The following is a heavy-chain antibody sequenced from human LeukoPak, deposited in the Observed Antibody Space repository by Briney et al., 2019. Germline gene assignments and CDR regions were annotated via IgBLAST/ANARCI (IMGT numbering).Heavy chain of an antibody. Sequence: ASVKVSCKASGYTFTSYYTHWVRQAPGQGLEWMGIINPSGGSTSYAQKFQGRVTMTRDMSTSTVYMELSSLRSEDTAIYYCATDMGSGSQVWFDPWGQGTLVAVSS. CDR1: GYTFTSYY. V-gene: IGHV1-46*01. D-gene: IGHD3-10*01. J-gene: IGHJ5*02. CDR2: INPSGGST. CDR3: ATDMGSGSQVWFDP.